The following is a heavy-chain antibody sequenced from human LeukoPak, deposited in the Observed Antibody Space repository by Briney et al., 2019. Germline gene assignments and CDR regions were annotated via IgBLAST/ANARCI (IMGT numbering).Heavy chain of an antibody. Sequence: SETLSLTCTVSGGSISSYYWTWIRQPPGKGLECIGYIFYSGSTHYNPSLKSRVTISVDTSKNQFSLKLSSVTAADTAVYYCAKHYMGSYYNRGLDYWGQGTLVTVSS. V-gene: IGHV4-59*08. D-gene: IGHD3-10*01. CDR3: AKHYMGSYYNRGLDY. CDR1: GGSISSYY. J-gene: IGHJ4*02. CDR2: IFYSGST.